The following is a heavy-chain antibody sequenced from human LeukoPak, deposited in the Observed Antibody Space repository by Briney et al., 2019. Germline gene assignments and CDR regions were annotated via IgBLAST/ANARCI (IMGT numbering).Heavy chain of an antibody. J-gene: IGHJ2*01. D-gene: IGHD3-10*01. CDR3: ARDRVTRYFDL. CDR2: IWYDGSDK. CDR1: GFTFSGYD. V-gene: IGHV3-33*01. Sequence: GGSLRLSCAASGFTFSGYDMQWVRRAPGKGLEGVAVIWYDGSDKYYAASVQGRFTISRDNSENTLYLQMNSLRAEDTAVYYCARDRVTRYFDLWGRGTLVTVSS.